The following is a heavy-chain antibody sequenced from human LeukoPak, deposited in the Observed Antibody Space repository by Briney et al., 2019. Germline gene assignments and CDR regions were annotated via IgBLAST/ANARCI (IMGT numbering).Heavy chain of an antibody. CDR1: GGSISSYY. V-gene: IGHV4-59*01. D-gene: IGHD1-26*01. Sequence: SETLSLTCTVSGGSISSYYWSWIRQPPGKGLEWIGYIYYSGSTNYNPSLKSRVTISVDTSKNQFSLKLSSVTAADTAVYYYARGSGVGWFDPWGQGTLVTVSS. J-gene: IGHJ5*02. CDR3: ARGSGVGWFDP. CDR2: IYYSGST.